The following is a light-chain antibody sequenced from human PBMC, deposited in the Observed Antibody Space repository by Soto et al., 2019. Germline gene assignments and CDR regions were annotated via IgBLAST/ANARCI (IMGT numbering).Light chain of an antibody. J-gene: IGLJ2*01. Sequence: QLVLTQPPSASGTPGQRVTISCSGSSSNIGSNYVYWYQQLPGTAPKLLIYRNNQRPSGVPDRFSGSKSGTLASLAISGLRSEDEADYYCAAWDDSLSGRGVFGGGTKLTVL. CDR3: AAWDDSLSGRGV. CDR2: RNN. CDR1: SSNIGSNY. V-gene: IGLV1-47*01.